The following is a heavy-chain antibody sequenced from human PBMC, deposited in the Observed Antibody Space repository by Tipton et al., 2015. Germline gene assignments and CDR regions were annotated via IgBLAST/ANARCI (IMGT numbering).Heavy chain of an antibody. CDR3: ASTAGVVATLDY. CDR2: VYSSGST. J-gene: IGHJ4*02. D-gene: IGHD5-12*01. V-gene: IGHV4-31*03. Sequence: TPSLTCTVSGGSISSGDYYWYWIRQHPGKGLEWIGNVYSSGSTYYNPSLKSRVTISADTSKNQFSLKLSSVTAADTAVYYCASTAGVVATLDYWGQGTLVTVSS. CDR1: GGSISSGDYY.